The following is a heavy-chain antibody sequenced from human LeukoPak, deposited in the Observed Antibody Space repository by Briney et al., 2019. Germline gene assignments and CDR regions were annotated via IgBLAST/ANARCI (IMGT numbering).Heavy chain of an antibody. V-gene: IGHV1-46*01. D-gene: IGHD6-13*01. J-gene: IGHJ5*02. CDR2: INPSGGST. Sequence: ASVKVSCKASGYTFTSYYMHWVRQAPGQGLEWMGIINPSGGSTSYAQKFQGRVTMTRDMSTSTVYMELSSLRAEDTAVYYCARTWDSSSWYPWFDPWGQGTLVTVSS. CDR1: GYTFTSYY. CDR3: ARTWDSSSWYPWFDP.